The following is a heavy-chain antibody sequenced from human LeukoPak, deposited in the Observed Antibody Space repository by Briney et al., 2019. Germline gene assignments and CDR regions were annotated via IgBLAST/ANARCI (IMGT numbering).Heavy chain of an antibody. Sequence: GGSLRLSCAASGFTVSSNYMSWVRQDPGKGLEWVSVIYSGGSTYYADSVKGRFTISRDNSKNTLYLQMNSLRAEDTAVYYCASAKDQLLWFGELPFDIWGQGTMVTVSS. V-gene: IGHV3-53*01. D-gene: IGHD3-10*01. J-gene: IGHJ3*02. CDR1: GFTVSSNY. CDR2: IYSGGST. CDR3: ASAKDQLLWFGELPFDI.